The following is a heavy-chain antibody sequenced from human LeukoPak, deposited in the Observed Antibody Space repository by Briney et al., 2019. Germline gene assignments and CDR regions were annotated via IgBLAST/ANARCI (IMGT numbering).Heavy chain of an antibody. V-gene: IGHV3-30*03. J-gene: IGHJ3*02. CDR2: ISYDGSNE. D-gene: IGHD6-13*01. CDR3: AREVWQQQLVSGAFDI. Sequence: GGSLRLSCAASGFTFSTYGMHWVRQAPGKGLEWVAVISYDGSNEYYADSVKGRFTISRDNSKNTLYLQMNSLRAEDTAVYYCAREVWQQQLVSGAFDIWGQGTMVTVSS. CDR1: GFTFSTYG.